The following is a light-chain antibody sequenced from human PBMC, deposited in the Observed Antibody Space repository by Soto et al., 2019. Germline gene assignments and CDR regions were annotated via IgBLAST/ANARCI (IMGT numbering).Light chain of an antibody. V-gene: IGKV1-9*01. CDR2: AAS. Sequence: DIQLTQSPSFLSASLGDRVTITCRASQGTGSYWACYQQKPGKAPRLLLYAASTLQSGAPSRFSGSGSDTEFTLTISSLQPEDFATYYCRQLNNYLLTFGGGT. J-gene: IGKJ4*01. CDR1: QGTGSY. CDR3: RQLNNYLLT.